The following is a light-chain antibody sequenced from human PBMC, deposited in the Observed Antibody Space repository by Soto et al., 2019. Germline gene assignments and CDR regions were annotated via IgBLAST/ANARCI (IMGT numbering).Light chain of an antibody. V-gene: IGKV1-39*01. Sequence: DIQMTQSPSSLSASVGDRVTITCRTSQSISNYLNWYQSKPGKAPKLLIYTATNLQSGVPSRFSGSGSLTDFTLTISSLQPEDIATYYCQQGYSTPVTFGQGTRLEI. J-gene: IGKJ5*01. CDR1: QSISNY. CDR3: QQGYSTPVT. CDR2: TAT.